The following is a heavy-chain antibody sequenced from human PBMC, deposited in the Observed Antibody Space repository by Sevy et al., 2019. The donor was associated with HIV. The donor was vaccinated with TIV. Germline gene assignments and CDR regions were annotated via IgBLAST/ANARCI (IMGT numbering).Heavy chain of an antibody. V-gene: IGHV3-48*01. Sequence: GGSLRLSCAASGFTFSNYNMDWVRQAPGKGLEWVSYITFSSNTIYYADSVKGRFTISRDNAKKSLYLKINSLRAEDTAVYYCARHQLRVSATGFDYWGQGTLVTVSS. J-gene: IGHJ4*02. CDR2: ITFSSNTI. D-gene: IGHD6-13*01. CDR3: ARHQLRVSATGFDY. CDR1: GFTFSNYN.